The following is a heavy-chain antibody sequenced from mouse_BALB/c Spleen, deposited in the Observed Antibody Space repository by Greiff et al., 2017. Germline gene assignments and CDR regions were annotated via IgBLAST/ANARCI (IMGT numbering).Heavy chain of an antibody. CDR1: GYTFTDYA. Sequence: QVQLQQSGAELVRPGVSVKISCKGSGYTFTDYAMHWVKQSHAKSLEWIGVISTYYGDASYNQKFKGKATMTVDKSSSTAYMELARLTSEDSAIYYCARGTYGKQCDYWGQGTTLTVSS. J-gene: IGHJ2*01. CDR3: ARGTYGKQCDY. D-gene: IGHD2-1*01. CDR2: ISTYYGDA. V-gene: IGHV1S137*01.